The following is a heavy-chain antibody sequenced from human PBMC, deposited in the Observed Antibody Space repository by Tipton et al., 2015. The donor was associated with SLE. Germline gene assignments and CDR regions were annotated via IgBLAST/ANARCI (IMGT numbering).Heavy chain of an antibody. CDR3: AKEGGDDSSGYMHY. V-gene: IGHV3-33*06. Sequence: SLRLSCAASGFTFSNYNINWVRQAPGKGLEWVAVIWYDGSYKYYGDSVKGRFTISRDNSKNTLYLQMNSLRDEDTAVYYCAKEGGDDSSGYMHYWGQGTLVTVSP. J-gene: IGHJ4*02. CDR2: IWYDGSYK. CDR1: GFTFSNYN. D-gene: IGHD3-22*01.